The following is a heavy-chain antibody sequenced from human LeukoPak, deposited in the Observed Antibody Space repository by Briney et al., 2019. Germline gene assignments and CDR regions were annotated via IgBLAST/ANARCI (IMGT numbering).Heavy chain of an antibody. CDR2: IYTDNSDV. D-gene: IGHD3-9*01. CDR1: GYSFTNYW. CDR3: ANFREYHDIGTGYFAF. J-gene: IGHJ4*02. V-gene: IGHV5-51*01. Sequence: GESLQISCKASGYSFTNYWIVWLRQMPGRGLEWMGIIYTDNSDVRYRPSFRGRVTISADKSVNTAYLQWSRLKDSDTAKYYCANFREYHDIGTGYFAFWGQGTLVADPS.